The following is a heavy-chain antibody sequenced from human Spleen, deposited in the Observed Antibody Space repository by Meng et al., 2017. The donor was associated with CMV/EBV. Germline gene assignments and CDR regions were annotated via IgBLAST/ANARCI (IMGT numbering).Heavy chain of an antibody. J-gene: IGHJ4*02. CDR2: ISAHNGYT. D-gene: IGHD6-13*01. CDR3: ATGISSWMIGYYFDY. CDR1: GYTFSSLG. V-gene: IGHV1-18*01. Sequence: ASVKVSCKASGYTFSSLGISWVRQAPGQGLEWVGWISAHNGYTNYAQKFQGRLTMTEDISTDTAYLELSSLRSDDTAVYYCATGISSWMIGYYFDYWGQGTLVTVSS.